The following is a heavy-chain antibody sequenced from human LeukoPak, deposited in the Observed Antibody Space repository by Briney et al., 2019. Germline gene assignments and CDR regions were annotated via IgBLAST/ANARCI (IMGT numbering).Heavy chain of an antibody. CDR2: IYYSGNT. D-gene: IGHD3/OR15-3a*01. CDR1: GFTFSDCF. Sequence: AGGSLRLSCAASGFTFSDCFMTWIRQPPGKGLEWIGSIYYSGNTYYNASLKSQVSISIDTSKNQFSLKLTSVTAADTAVYYCARQTGSGLFILPGGQGTLVTVSS. CDR3: ARQTGSGLFILP. J-gene: IGHJ4*02. V-gene: IGHV4-39*01.